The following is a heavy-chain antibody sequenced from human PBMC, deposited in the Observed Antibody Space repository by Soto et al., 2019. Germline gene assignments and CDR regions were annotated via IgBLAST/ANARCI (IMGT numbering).Heavy chain of an antibody. CDR2: IYWDGDQ. J-gene: IGHJ5*02. V-gene: IGHV2-5*02. CDR3: AHDDYNSRRGFDP. CDR1: GFSLSGSEVG. Sequence: QITLKESGPTLVKPTQTLTLTCSFPGFSLSGSEVGVAWIRQPPGKALEWLELIYWDGDQRYRPSLKSRLNIAKDTTKNQVVLTMSNMDPVDTATYYCAHDDYNSRRGFDPWGPGILVTASS. D-gene: IGHD5-12*01.